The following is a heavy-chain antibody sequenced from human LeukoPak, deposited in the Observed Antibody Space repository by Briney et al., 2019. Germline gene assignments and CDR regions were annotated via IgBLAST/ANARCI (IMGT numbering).Heavy chain of an antibody. D-gene: IGHD5-18*01. CDR1: GFTYSSYW. V-gene: IGHV3-74*01. Sequence: GGSLRLSCGASGFTYSSYWMHWVRQAPGKGLVWVSRINSDGSSTNYADSVKGRFAISRDNAKNTLYLQMNSLRAEDTAVYYCTTGGYTYGSLVDYWGQGTLVTVSS. J-gene: IGHJ4*02. CDR2: INSDGSST. CDR3: TTGGYTYGSLVDY.